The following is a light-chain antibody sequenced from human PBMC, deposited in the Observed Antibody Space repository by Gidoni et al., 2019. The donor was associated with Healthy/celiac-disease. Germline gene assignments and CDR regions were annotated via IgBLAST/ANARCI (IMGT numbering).Light chain of an antibody. CDR3: QSYDSSLSGSRV. Sequence: QSVLTQPPSVSGAPGQGFTISCPGSSSNIGAGYDVHWYQQLPGTAPKLLIYGNSNRPSGVPDRFSGSKSGTSASLAITGLQAEDEADYYCQSYDSSLSGSRVFGGGTKLTVL. V-gene: IGLV1-40*01. CDR1: SSNIGAGYD. J-gene: IGLJ3*02. CDR2: GNS.